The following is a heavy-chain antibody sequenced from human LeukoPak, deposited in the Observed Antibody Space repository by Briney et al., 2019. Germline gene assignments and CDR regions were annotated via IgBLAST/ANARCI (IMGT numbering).Heavy chain of an antibody. Sequence: ASVKVSYKASGYTFTGYYMHWVRQAPGQGLEWMGWINPNSGGTNYAQKFQGWVTMTRDTSISTAYMELSRLRSDDTAVYYCAMLFSSSWYGWFDPWGQGTLVTVSS. CDR1: GYTFTGYY. CDR2: INPNSGGT. V-gene: IGHV1-2*04. CDR3: AMLFSSSWYGWFDP. J-gene: IGHJ5*02. D-gene: IGHD6-13*01.